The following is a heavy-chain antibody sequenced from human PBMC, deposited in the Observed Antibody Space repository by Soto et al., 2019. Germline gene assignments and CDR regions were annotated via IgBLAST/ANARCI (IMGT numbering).Heavy chain of an antibody. CDR2: IDYSGST. CDR1: GGSISSGGYY. D-gene: IGHD1-1*01. CDR3: AGCDDSDYVYY. Sequence: QVQLQESGPGLVKPSQTLSLTCTVSGGSISSGGYYWSWIRQHPGKGLEWIGYIDYSGSTYYNPSRKSGVTIPVDTSQKQFALKLSSVTAADTGGYYCAGCDDSDYVYYWGQGTLVTVSS. J-gene: IGHJ4*02. V-gene: IGHV4-31*03.